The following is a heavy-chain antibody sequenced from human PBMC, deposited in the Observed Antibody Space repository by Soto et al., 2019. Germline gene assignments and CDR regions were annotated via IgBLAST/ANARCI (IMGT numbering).Heavy chain of an antibody. CDR1: AFAFRSYA. CDR2: ISGSGGST. CDR3: AQGPLRFLEWLSPGPLNYAMDV. J-gene: IGHJ6*02. Sequence: GGSLRLSCAASAFAFRSYAMTWVRKAPGKGLEWVAGISGSGGSTYYAGSEKGRFTISRDNSKNTLFLQMKSLRVEDTAVYFCAQGPLRFLEWLSPGPLNYAMDVWGQGTPVTVSS. V-gene: IGHV3-23*01. D-gene: IGHD3-3*01.